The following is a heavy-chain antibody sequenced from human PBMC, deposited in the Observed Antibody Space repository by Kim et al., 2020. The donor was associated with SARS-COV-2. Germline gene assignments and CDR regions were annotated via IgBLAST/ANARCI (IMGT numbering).Heavy chain of an antibody. D-gene: IGHD4-4*01. CDR3: ARVGSNAFDI. J-gene: IGHJ3*02. V-gene: IGHV3-13*01. Sequence: DIYYSDSVKGRFTISRENAKNSLYLQMNSLRAGDTAVYYCARVGSNAFDIWGPGTRVTVSS. CDR2: DI.